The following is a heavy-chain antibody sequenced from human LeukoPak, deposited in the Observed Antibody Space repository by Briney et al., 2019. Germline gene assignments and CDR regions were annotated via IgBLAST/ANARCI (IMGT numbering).Heavy chain of an antibody. J-gene: IGHJ4*02. Sequence: SETLSLTCSVSDGSISNYYWSWIRQPPGKGLEWTGSVYYSGSTYYNPSLKSRVTISVDTSKSHFSLKLSSVTAADTAVYYCARQTAPRFLGSSSSGTTSIDYWGQGTLVTVSS. CDR1: DGSISNYY. V-gene: IGHV4-59*05. CDR2: VYYSGST. CDR3: ARQTAPRFLGSSSSGTTSIDY. D-gene: IGHD6-6*01.